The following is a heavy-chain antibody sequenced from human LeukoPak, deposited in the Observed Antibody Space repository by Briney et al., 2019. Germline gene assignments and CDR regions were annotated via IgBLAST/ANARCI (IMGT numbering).Heavy chain of an antibody. V-gene: IGHV1-2*02. CDR1: EYTFTWYH. J-gene: IGHJ6*03. CDR3: ARDPSTSYLSRGYYSYHMDV. D-gene: IGHD6-6*01. CDR2: INPNSGGT. Sequence: ASVKVSCKAFEYTFTWYHIHWIRQAPGQGLEWMGWINPNSGGTKYAHKFQGRVTMTRDTSISTVYMELTTLRSDDTAVYYCARDPSTSYLSRGYYSYHMDVWGKGTTVTVSS.